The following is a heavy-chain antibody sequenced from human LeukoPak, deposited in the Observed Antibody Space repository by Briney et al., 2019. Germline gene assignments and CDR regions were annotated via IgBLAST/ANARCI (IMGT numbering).Heavy chain of an antibody. CDR2: IYYSGST. Sequence: PSETLSLTCTVSGGSIGSYYRSWIRQPPGKGLDWIGYIYYSGSTNYNPSLKSRVTISVDTSKNQFSLKLSSVTAADTAVYYCARRVAARPRYAFDIWGQGTMVTVSS. CDR3: ARRVAARPRYAFDI. V-gene: IGHV4-59*01. D-gene: IGHD6-6*01. J-gene: IGHJ3*02. CDR1: GGSIGSYY.